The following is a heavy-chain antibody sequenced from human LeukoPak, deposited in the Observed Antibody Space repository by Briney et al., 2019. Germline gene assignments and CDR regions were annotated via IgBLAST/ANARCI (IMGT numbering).Heavy chain of an antibody. CDR3: ARDSGSSGFPFDY. V-gene: IGHV1-2*02. J-gene: IGHJ4*02. CDR2: INPNSGGT. CDR1: GYTLTGYY. Sequence: ASVKASCKASGYTLTGYYMHWVRQAPGQGLEWMGWINPNSGGTSYAQKFQGRVTMTKDTSISTAHMELSRLRSDDTAVYYCARDSGSSGFPFDYWGQGTLVTVSS. D-gene: IGHD6-19*01.